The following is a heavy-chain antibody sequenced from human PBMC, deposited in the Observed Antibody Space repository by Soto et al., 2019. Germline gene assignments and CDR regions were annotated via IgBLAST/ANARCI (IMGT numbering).Heavy chain of an antibody. D-gene: IGHD5-12*01. V-gene: IGHV4-59*01. CDR1: DGYISSYD. CDR3: ARAGRVATLARYYYYMDV. Sequence: SEILSLTCTVADGYISSYDGSCIRQPPGKGLEWIGYIYYSGSTNYNPSLKSRVTISVDTSKNQFSLKLSSVTAADTAVYYCARAGRVATLARYYYYMDVWGKGTTVTVSS. CDR2: IYYSGST. J-gene: IGHJ6*03.